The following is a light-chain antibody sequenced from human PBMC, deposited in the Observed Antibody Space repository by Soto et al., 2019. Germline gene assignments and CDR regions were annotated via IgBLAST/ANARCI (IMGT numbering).Light chain of an antibody. V-gene: IGLV1-47*02. CDR3: AAWDDSLSGCYV. Sequence: QSVLTQPPSASGPPGQRVTISCSGGSSNIGSNFVYWYQQLPGTAPKLLIYDNDQRPSGVPDRISGSKSGTSASLAISGLRSEDEADYYCAAWDDSLSGCYVFGTGTKLTVL. CDR2: DND. CDR1: SSNIGSNF. J-gene: IGLJ1*01.